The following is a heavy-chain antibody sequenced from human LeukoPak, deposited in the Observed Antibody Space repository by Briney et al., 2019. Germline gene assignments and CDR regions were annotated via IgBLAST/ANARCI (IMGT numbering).Heavy chain of an antibody. J-gene: IGHJ1*01. CDR3: ARVDYYGPGRIEYFQH. CDR2: ISVYNGYT. D-gene: IGHD3-10*01. V-gene: IGHV1-18*01. Sequence: GASVKVSCKASGYTFTSYSISWVRQAPGQGLEWMGWISVYNGYTNNAQKVQDRVTMTTDTSTRTAYMELRSLRSDDTAVYYCARVDYYGPGRIEYFQHWGQGTLVTVSS. CDR1: GYTFTSYS.